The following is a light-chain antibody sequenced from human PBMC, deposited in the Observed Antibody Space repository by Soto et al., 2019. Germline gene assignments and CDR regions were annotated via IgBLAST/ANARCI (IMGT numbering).Light chain of an antibody. CDR3: CSYTSSSTYV. CDR1: SSDVGGYNF. Sequence: QSVLTQPASVSGSPGQSSTISCTGTSSDVGGYNFVSWYQQHPGKAPKLMIYDVNNRPSGVSNRFSGSKSGNTASLTISGLQAEDEADYYCCSYTSSSTYVFGTGTKLTVL. CDR2: DVN. J-gene: IGLJ1*01. V-gene: IGLV2-14*03.